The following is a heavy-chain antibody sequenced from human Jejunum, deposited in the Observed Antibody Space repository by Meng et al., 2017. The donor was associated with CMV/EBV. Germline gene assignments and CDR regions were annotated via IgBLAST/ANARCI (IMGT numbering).Heavy chain of an antibody. CDR2: IYYSGTT. V-gene: IGHV4-39*07. CDR1: GGSISSPTYY. J-gene: IGHJ5*02. CDR3: ARSSTSGFDP. Sequence: TVSGGSISSPTYYWGWIRQPPGKGLAWIGAIYYSGTTYYNPSLKSRLTISLDTSKNHFSLRLSSVTAADTALYYCARSSTSGFDPWGQGTLVTVSS. D-gene: IGHD2-2*01.